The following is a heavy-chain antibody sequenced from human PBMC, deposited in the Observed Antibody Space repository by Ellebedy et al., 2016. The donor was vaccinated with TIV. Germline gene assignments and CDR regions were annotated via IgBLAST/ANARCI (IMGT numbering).Heavy chain of an antibody. CDR1: GGSISSYY. D-gene: IGHD3/OR15-3a*01. Sequence: MLSETLSLTCTVSGGSISSYYWSWIRQPAGKGLEWIRYIYYSGSTNYNPSLKSRVTISVDTSKNQFSLKLNSLTAADTAVYYCARVLRTRSAGTVDYWGQGTLVTVSS. CDR2: IYYSGST. V-gene: IGHV4-59*01. J-gene: IGHJ4*02. CDR3: ARVLRTRSAGTVDY.